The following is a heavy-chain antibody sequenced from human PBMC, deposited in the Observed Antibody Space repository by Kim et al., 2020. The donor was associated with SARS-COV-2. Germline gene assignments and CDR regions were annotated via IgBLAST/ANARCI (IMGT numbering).Heavy chain of an antibody. CDR2: IKSKTDGGTT. J-gene: IGHJ4*02. Sequence: GGSLRLSCAASGFTFSNAWMSWVRQAPGKGLEWVGRIKSKTDGGTTDYAAPVKGRFTISRDDSKNTLYLQMNSLKTEDTAVYYCTTVPDYYDFWSGYPGDYWGQGTLVTVSS. CDR3: TTVPDYYDFWSGYPGDY. V-gene: IGHV3-15*01. CDR1: GFTFSNAW. D-gene: IGHD3-3*01.